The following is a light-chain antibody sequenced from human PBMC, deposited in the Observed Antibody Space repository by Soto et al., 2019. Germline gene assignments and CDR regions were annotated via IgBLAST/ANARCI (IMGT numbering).Light chain of an antibody. CDR2: GAS. CDR3: QQYNTWPQT. J-gene: IGKJ1*01. V-gene: IGKV3-15*01. CDR1: QSVSSN. Sequence: EIVMTQSPATLSVSPGERATLSCRASQSVSSNLAWYQQKPGQAPRLLIYGASTRATGIPARFSGSGSGTEFTLTISSLQSEDFEVYYCQQYNTWPQTFGKGTKVEIX.